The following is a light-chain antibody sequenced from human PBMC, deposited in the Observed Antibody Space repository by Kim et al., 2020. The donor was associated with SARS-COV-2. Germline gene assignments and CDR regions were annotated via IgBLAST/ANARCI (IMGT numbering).Light chain of an antibody. V-gene: IGLV6-57*01. Sequence: GKTVNISCTRSSGSIANNYLQWFQQRPCRSPTTVIYEDYQRPSGVPDRFSASIDSSTNSASLTISGLKTEDEAGYYCHSFDGSNWVFGGGTQLTVL. J-gene: IGLJ3*02. CDR1: SGSIANNY. CDR2: EDY. CDR3: HSFDGSNWV.